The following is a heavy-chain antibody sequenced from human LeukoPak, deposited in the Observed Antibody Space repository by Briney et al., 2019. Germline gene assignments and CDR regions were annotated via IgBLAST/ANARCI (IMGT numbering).Heavy chain of an antibody. CDR1: GGSINTYY. V-gene: IGHV4-59*08. J-gene: IGHJ4*02. CDR3: ARHYYNSGWLYYFDY. D-gene: IGHD6-19*01. CDR2: VYYIGSI. Sequence: SETLSLTCSVSGGSINTYYWSWIRQPPGKGLEWIGFVYYIGSINYNPSLKSRVTISVDTSRNQFSLRLSSVTAADSAVYYCARHYYNSGWLYYFDYWGQGTLVTVSS.